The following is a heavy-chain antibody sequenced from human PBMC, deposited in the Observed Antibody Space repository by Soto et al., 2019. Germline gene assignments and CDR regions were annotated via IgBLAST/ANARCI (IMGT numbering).Heavy chain of an antibody. CDR3: TTDLSPPNYYDSSGYLDY. CDR2: IKSKTDGGTT. CDR1: GFTFSNAW. D-gene: IGHD3-22*01. J-gene: IGHJ4*02. V-gene: IGHV3-15*01. Sequence: GSLRLSCAASGFTFSNAWMSWVRQAPGKGLEWVGRIKSKTDGGTTDYAAPVKGRFTISRDDSKNTLYLQMNSLKTEDTAVYYCTTDLSPPNYYDSSGYLDYWGQGTLVTVSS.